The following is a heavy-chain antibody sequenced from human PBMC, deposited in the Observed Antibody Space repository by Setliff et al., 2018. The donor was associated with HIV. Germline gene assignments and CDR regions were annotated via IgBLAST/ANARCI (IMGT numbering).Heavy chain of an antibody. CDR2: ISAYNGNT. D-gene: IGHD2-2*01. CDR1: GYTFTSYG. Sequence: ASVKVSCKASGYTFTSYGISWVRQAPGQGLEWMGWISAYNGNTNYAQKLQGRVTMTTDTSTSTAHMELRSLRSDDTAVYYCARMSGGYCSSTSCPEYNWFDPWGQGTLVTVS. V-gene: IGHV1-18*01. J-gene: IGHJ5*02. CDR3: ARMSGGYCSSTSCPEYNWFDP.